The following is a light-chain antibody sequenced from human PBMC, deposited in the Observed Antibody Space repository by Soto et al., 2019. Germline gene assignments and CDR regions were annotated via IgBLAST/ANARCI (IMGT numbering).Light chain of an antibody. CDR1: TSNVGTNS. V-gene: IGLV1-44*01. CDR2: NNN. CDR3: AAWDDSLNGHAV. Sequence: QSVLTQPPSASGTPGQRVTISCSGSTSNVGTNSVIWYQQLPGLAPKLLLYNNNHRPSGVPDRFSGSKSGTSASLPHSGLQVEDEADYYCAAWDDSLNGHAVFGGGTQLTVL. J-gene: IGLJ7*01.